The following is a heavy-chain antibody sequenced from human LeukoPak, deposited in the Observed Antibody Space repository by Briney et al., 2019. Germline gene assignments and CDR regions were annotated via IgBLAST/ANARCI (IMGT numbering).Heavy chain of an antibody. CDR2: INHSGST. D-gene: IGHD3-22*01. CDR1: GGSFSGYY. J-gene: IGHJ6*02. V-gene: IGHV4-34*01. Sequence: SETLSLTCAVYGGSFSGYYWSWIRQPPGKGLEWIGEINHSGSTNYNPSLKSRVTISVDTSKNQFSLKLSSVTAADTAVYYCASQNDSSGYYYDPYYYYGMDVWGQGTTVTVSS. CDR3: ASQNDSSGYYYDPYYYYGMDV.